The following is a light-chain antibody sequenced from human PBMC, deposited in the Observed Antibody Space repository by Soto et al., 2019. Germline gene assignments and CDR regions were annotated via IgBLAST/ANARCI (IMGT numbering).Light chain of an antibody. V-gene: IGLV6-57*04. CDR3: HSYDTTAHWV. CDR1: GGSIANNY. CDR2: QDN. J-gene: IGLJ3*02. Sequence: FMLTQPHSVSESPGKTVTISCTRSGGSIANNYVQWYQQRPGSAPTPVIFQDNERPSGVPDRFSGSIDRSSNSASLTISGLRTEDEADYYCHSYDTTAHWVFGGGTKLTVL.